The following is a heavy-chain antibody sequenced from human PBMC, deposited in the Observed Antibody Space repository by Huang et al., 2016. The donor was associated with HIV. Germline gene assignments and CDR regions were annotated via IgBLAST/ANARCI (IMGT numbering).Heavy chain of an antibody. CDR2: SCPGDTDT. J-gene: IGHJ4*02. CDR3: ARLSTTWYFDY. Sequence: EVQLVQSGAEVKKPGESLKISCKGSGYSFTSYWIGWVRQIPGKGLEWMGISCPGDTDTRYSPSFQGKVTISADKSISTAYLQWSSLMASDTAMYYCARLSTTWYFDYWGQGTLVTVSS. CDR1: GYSFTSYW. V-gene: IGHV5-51*01. D-gene: IGHD1-1*01.